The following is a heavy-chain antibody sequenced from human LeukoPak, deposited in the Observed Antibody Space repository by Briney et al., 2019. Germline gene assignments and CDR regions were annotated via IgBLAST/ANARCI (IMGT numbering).Heavy chain of an antibody. Sequence: SETLSLTCAVSGESLSSANWWIWVRQPPGKGLEWIGEVYHDGSFNYNPSLKSRVTILLDMSKNQFSLSLTSMTVADTAVYYCARGKENLDFWGQGTLVTVSS. CDR2: VYHDGSF. CDR3: ARGKENLDF. D-gene: IGHD2/OR15-2a*01. J-gene: IGHJ4*02. CDR1: GESLSSANW. V-gene: IGHV4-4*02.